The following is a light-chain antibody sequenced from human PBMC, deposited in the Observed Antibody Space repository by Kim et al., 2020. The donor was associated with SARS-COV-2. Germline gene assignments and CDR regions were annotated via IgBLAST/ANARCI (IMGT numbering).Light chain of an antibody. CDR2: GNS. J-gene: IGLJ2*01. CDR1: SSKIGGDYP. Sequence: HRATIPSQGNSSKIGGDYPEKWYQQLPGTAPKLLFYGNSSRPSGVPDRFSGSKSGTSASLAITGLQAEDEADYYCQSYDSSLSVVFGGGTQLTVL. V-gene: IGLV1-40*01. CDR3: QSYDSSLSVV.